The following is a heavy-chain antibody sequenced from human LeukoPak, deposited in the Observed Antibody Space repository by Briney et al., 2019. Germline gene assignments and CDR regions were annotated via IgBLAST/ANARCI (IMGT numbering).Heavy chain of an antibody. CDR3: AVSSIAAARNFDY. J-gene: IGHJ4*02. D-gene: IGHD6-13*01. CDR1: GGSISSSSYY. CDR2: IYYSGST. Sequence: IPSETLSLTCTVSGGSISSSSYYWGWIRQPPGKGLEWIGSIYYSGSTYYNPSLKSRVTISVDTSKNQFSLKLSSVTAADTAVYYGAVSSIAAARNFDYWGQGTLVTVSS. V-gene: IGHV4-39*01.